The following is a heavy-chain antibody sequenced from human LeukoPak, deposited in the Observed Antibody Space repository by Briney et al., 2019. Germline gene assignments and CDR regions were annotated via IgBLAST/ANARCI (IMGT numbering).Heavy chain of an antibody. CDR1: GGSFSGYY. CDR3: ARGLVIAAAGTWFDP. Sequence: SETLSLTCAVYGGSFSGYYWSWIRQPPGKGLEWIGEINHSGSTNYNPFLKSRVTISVDTSKNQFSLKLSSVTAADTAVYYCARGLVIAAAGTWFDPWGQGTLVTVSS. J-gene: IGHJ5*02. D-gene: IGHD6-13*01. V-gene: IGHV4-34*01. CDR2: INHSGST.